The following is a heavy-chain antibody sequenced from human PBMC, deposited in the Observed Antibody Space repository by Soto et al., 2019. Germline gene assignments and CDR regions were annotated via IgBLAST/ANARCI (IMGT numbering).Heavy chain of an antibody. CDR3: TSLVLRSGRPDY. CDR2: IRSKANSYAT. Sequence: EVQLVESGGGLVQPGGSLKLSCAASGFTFSGSAMHWVRQASGKGLEWVGRIRSKANSYATAYAASVKGRFTISRDDSKNTAYLQMNRLKTEDTAGYYCTSLVLRSGRPDYWGQGTLVTVSS. V-gene: IGHV3-73*01. J-gene: IGHJ4*02. CDR1: GFTFSGSA. D-gene: IGHD3-10*01.